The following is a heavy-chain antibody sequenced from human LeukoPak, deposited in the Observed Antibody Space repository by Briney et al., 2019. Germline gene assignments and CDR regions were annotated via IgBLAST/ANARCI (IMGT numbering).Heavy chain of an antibody. CDR3: ARDSAIAAAGEVDY. CDR1: GGAISSHY. CDR2: IYYSGST. Sequence: SETLLQTCNVSGGAISSHYWIWIRQPPEKELEWIGYIYYSGSTNYSPSLKSRVSISVDTSKNQFSLKLSSVTAADTAVYYCARDSAIAAAGEVDYWGQGTLVTVST. J-gene: IGHJ4*02. V-gene: IGHV4-59*11. D-gene: IGHD6-13*01.